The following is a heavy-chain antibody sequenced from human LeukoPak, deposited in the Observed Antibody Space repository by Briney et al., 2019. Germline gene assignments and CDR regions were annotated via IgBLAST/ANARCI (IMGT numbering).Heavy chain of an antibody. J-gene: IGHJ4*02. CDR3: TRGGPAATGDY. CDR2: ITTDGDST. Sequence: GGSLRLSCAASGFTFSSYWMHWVRQAPGKGLVWVSRITTDGDSTNYADSVKGRFTISRDNAKNTLYLQMNSLRAEDTVVYYCTRGGPAATGDYWGQGTLVTVSS. V-gene: IGHV3-74*01. D-gene: IGHD2-15*01. CDR1: GFTFSSYW.